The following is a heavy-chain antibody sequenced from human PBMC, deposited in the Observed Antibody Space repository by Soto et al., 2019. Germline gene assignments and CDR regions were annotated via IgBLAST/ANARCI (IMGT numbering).Heavy chain of an antibody. D-gene: IGHD3-22*01. CDR3: ARERTDSGYYTNWLDP. V-gene: IGHV1-69*06. CDR2: IIPIFGTT. CDR1: VGTFGSDA. Sequence: SVKVSCNASVGTFGSDAITLVRQAPGQGLEWVGRIIPIFGTTNYAQNLQGRVTISADKSTLTSYMELHSMTSDDTALYYCARERTDSGYYTNWLDPWGQGTQVTVSS. J-gene: IGHJ5*02.